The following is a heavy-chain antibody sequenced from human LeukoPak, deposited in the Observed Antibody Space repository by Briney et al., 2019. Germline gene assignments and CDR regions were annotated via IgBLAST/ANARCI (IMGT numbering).Heavy chain of an antibody. CDR2: INPNSGGT. Sequence: ASVKVSCKASGGTFSSYAISWVRQAPGQGLEWMGWINPNSGGTNYAQKFQGRVTMTRDTSISTAYMELSRLRSDDTAVYYCAIAVAGTGGDYWGQGTLVTVSS. V-gene: IGHV1-2*02. D-gene: IGHD6-19*01. CDR1: GGTFSSYA. J-gene: IGHJ4*02. CDR3: AIAVAGTGGDY.